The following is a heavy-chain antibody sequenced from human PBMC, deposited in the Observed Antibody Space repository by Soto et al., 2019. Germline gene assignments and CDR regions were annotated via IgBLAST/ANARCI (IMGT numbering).Heavy chain of an antibody. V-gene: IGHV3-23*01. CDR1: GFTFSNYA. CDR3: AKLSATSVYDISSARDL. Sequence: GGSLRLSCSASGFTFSNYAMTWVRQAPGKGLEWVSAVSGSGGSTFYADSVKGRFTISRDNSRKTLYLQMTSLRAEDAAVYYCAKLSATSVYDISSARDLWGQGNLVTV. J-gene: IGHJ4*02. D-gene: IGHD3-16*01. CDR2: VSGSGGST.